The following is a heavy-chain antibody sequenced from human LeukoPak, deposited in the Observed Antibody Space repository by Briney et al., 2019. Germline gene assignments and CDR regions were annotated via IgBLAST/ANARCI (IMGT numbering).Heavy chain of an antibody. CDR1: RLSLSNYW. CDR3: AKGPNYFDS. CDR2: MNSDGSAT. V-gene: IGHV3-74*01. J-gene: IGHJ4*02. Sequence: GGSLRLSRAASRLSLSNYWMHWARQAPGKGLVWVTRMNSDGSATYYADSVQGRFTISRDNAKNTLYLQMNSLRAEDTAMYFCAKGPNYFDSWGQGTLVTVSS.